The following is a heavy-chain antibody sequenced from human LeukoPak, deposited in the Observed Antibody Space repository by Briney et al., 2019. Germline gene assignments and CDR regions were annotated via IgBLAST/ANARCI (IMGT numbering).Heavy chain of an antibody. V-gene: IGHV1-2*02. D-gene: IGHD6-19*01. J-gene: IGHJ5*02. Sequence: ASVKVSCKASGYTFTGYYMHWVRQAPGQGLEWMGWINPNSGGTNYAQKFQGRVTMTRDTSISTAYMELSRLRSDDTAVYYCAGGRYSSGWRWFDPWGQGTLVTVSS. CDR3: AGGRYSSGWRWFDP. CDR1: GYTFTGYY. CDR2: INPNSGGT.